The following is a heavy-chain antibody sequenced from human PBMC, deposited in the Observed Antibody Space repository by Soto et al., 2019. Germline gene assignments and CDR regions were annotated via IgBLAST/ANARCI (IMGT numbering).Heavy chain of an antibody. CDR1: GYTFTSYY. V-gene: IGHV1-46*01. Sequence: GASVKVSCKASGYTFTSYYMHWVRQAPGQGLEWMGIINPSGGSTSYAQKFQGRVTMTWDTSTSTVYMELSSLRSEDTAVYYCARDSSPIWYYYGSEGSNWFDPWGQGTLVTVSS. CDR2: INPSGGST. D-gene: IGHD3-10*01. J-gene: IGHJ5*02. CDR3: ARDSSPIWYYYGSEGSNWFDP.